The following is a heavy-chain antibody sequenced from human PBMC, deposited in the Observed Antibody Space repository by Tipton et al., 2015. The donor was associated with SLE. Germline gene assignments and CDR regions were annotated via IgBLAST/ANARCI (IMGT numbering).Heavy chain of an antibody. CDR3: ARHPGDGAFDI. V-gene: IGHV4-39*01. Sequence: TLSLTCTVSGGSISSSYHWGWIRQPPGKGLETIGHMHHSGSTFYNPSLKSRLTISVDTSKNHFSLKLTSVTAADTAVYYCARHPGDGAFDIWGRGTMVTVSS. D-gene: IGHD5-24*01. CDR2: MHHSGST. J-gene: IGHJ3*02. CDR1: GGSISSSYH.